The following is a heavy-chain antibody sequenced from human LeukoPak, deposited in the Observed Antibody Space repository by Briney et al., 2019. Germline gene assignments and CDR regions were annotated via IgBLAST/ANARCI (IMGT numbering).Heavy chain of an antibody. Sequence: SVKVSCKASGGTFSSYAISWVRQPHGQGFEWMGGIIPIFGTANYAQKFQGRVTITADESTSTAYMELSSLRSEDTAVYYCARVNGDYHFDYWGQGTLVTVSS. J-gene: IGHJ4*02. CDR1: GGTFSSYA. D-gene: IGHD4-17*01. CDR2: IIPIFGTA. V-gene: IGHV1-69*13. CDR3: ARVNGDYHFDY.